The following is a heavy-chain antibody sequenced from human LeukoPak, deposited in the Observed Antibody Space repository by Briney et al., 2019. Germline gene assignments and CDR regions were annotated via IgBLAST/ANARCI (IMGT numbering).Heavy chain of an antibody. CDR3: ARDISGSNRRPGY. V-gene: IGHV4-30-4*01. D-gene: IGHD1-26*01. J-gene: IGHJ4*02. CDR1: GGSISSGDYY. Sequence: SQTLSLTCTVSGGSISSGDYYWSWIPLPPGKGLEWVGYIYYSGSTYYTPSLKRRVTISVDTSKNQFSLKLSSVTAADTAVYYCARDISGSNRRPGYWGQGTLVTVSS. CDR2: IYYSGST.